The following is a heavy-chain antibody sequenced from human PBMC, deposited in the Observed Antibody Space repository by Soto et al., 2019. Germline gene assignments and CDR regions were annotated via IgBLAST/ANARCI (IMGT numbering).Heavy chain of an antibody. J-gene: IGHJ6*02. CDR2: IKSNSGVT. CDR3: AREDYNWNDYYYYGMDV. CDR1: KYSIIDYY. D-gene: IGHD1-1*01. Sequence: QVQLVQSGAEVRKPGASVQVSCKASKYSIIDYYIHWVRQAPGQGLEWMGWIKSNSGVTKYAQKLQCRVTMTRDASISTAYMELSRLTSDDTAVYYCAREDYNWNDYYYYGMDVWGQGTTVIVSS. V-gene: IGHV1-2*02.